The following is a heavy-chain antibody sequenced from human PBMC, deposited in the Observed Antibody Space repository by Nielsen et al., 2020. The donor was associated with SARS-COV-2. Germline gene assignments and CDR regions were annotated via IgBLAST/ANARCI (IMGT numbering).Heavy chain of an antibody. Sequence: SVKVSCKASGGSFSSYAINWVRQAPGQGLEWMGGITPIFATANYAQKFQGRVTITADESTNTAYMEMRSLRSEDTAVYYCARDWGYETTDYYYSYWGQGTLVTVSS. V-gene: IGHV1-69*13. CDR2: ITPIFATA. D-gene: IGHD2/OR15-2a*01. CDR3: ARDWGYETTDYYYSY. J-gene: IGHJ4*02. CDR1: GGSFSSYA.